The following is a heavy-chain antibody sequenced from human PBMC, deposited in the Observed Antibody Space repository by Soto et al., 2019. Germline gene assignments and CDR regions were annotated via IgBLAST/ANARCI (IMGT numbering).Heavy chain of an antibody. V-gene: IGHV3-23*01. J-gene: IGHJ6*03. D-gene: IGHD4-4*01. Sequence: GGSLRLSCAASGFTFSSYSMSWVRQAPGKGLEWVSAISGSGGSTYYADSVKGRFTISRDNSKNTLYLQMNSLRAEDTAVYYCAKGKYSNYVGHYMDVWGKGTTVTVSS. CDR1: GFTFSSYS. CDR2: ISGSGGST. CDR3: AKGKYSNYVGHYMDV.